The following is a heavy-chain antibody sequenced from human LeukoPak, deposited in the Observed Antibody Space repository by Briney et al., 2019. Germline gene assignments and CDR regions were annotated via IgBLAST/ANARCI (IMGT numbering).Heavy chain of an antibody. V-gene: IGHV1-69*13. J-gene: IGHJ3*02. CDR3: ARGGSLGYSPDAFDI. Sequence: SVKVSCKASGGTFSSYAISWVRQAPGQGLEWMGGIIPIFGTANYAQKFQGRVTITADESTSTAYMELGSLRSGDTAVYYCARGGSLGYSPDAFDIWGQGTMVTVSS. CDR2: IIPIFGTA. CDR1: GGTFSSYA. D-gene: IGHD2-21*01.